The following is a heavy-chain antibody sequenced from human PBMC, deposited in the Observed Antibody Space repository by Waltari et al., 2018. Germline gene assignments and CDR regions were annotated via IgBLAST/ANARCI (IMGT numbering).Heavy chain of an antibody. V-gene: IGHV3-23*01. CDR2: ISGMCGRT. D-gene: IGHD1-26*01. J-gene: IGHJ3*02. CDR1: GFTFSSYA. CDR3: AKVNNPSGSYYVGPYDAFDI. Sequence: EVQLLESGGGLVQPGGSLRLSCAASGFTFSSYAMSWVRQAPGKGLEWVSAISGMCGRTYYADAGKGRLTISRDNSKNTLYLQMNSLRAEDTAVYYCAKVNNPSGSYYVGPYDAFDIWGQGTMVTVSS.